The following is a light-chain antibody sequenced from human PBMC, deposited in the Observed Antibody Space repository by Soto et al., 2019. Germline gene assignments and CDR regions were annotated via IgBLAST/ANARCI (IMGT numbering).Light chain of an antibody. Sequence: DSEITGGPCTLSASVGYTVTITCRASQTISRWLAWYQQKPGKAPRLLIYTASTLESGVPSRFSASGSGTEFTLTISSLHPDDFATYYCQEYHNYCTSGQATTVDI. J-gene: IGKJ1*01. CDR2: TAS. CDR1: QTISRW. V-gene: IGKV1-5*01. CDR3: QEYHNYCT.